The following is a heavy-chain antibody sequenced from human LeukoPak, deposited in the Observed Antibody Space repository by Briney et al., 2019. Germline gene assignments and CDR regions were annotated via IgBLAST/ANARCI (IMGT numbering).Heavy chain of an antibody. Sequence: PSETLSLTCTVSGGSISSLSYYWGWIRQPPGRGLEWIGTIYYSGSTYYNPSLKSRVTISTDTSKNQFSLNLRSVTAADTAVYYCARVRGDSPYSFDYWGQGTLVTVSS. CDR2: IYYSGST. CDR1: GGSISSLSYY. V-gene: IGHV4-39*07. D-gene: IGHD2-21*02. J-gene: IGHJ4*02. CDR3: ARVRGDSPYSFDY.